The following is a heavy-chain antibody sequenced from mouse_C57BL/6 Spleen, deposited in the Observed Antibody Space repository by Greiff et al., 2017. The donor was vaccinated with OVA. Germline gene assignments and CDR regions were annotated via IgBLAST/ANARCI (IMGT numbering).Heavy chain of an antibody. CDR3: ARSARYADYWYFDV. V-gene: IGHV3-8*01. CDR2: ISYSGST. D-gene: IGHD3-3*01. Sequence: EVQVVESGPGLAKPSQTLSLTCSVTGYSITSDYWNWIRKFPGNKLEYMGYISYSGSTYYNPSLKSRISITTDTSKTQNYLQLNSVTTEHTATYSCARSARYADYWYFDVWGTGTTVTVSS. CDR1: GYSITSDY. J-gene: IGHJ1*03.